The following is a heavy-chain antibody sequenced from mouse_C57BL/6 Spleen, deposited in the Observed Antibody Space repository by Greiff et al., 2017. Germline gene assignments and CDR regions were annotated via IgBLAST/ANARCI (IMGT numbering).Heavy chain of an antibody. J-gene: IGHJ4*01. CDR1: GYSITSGYY. V-gene: IGHV3-6*01. CDR3: ARGVLRSAMDY. D-gene: IGHD1-1*01. Sequence: EVKLQESGPGLVKPSQSLSLTCSVTGYSITSGYYWNWIRQFPGNKLEWMGYISYDGSNNYNPSLKNRISITRDTSKNQFFLKLNSVTTEDTATYYCARGVLRSAMDYWGQGTSVTVSS. CDR2: ISYDGSN.